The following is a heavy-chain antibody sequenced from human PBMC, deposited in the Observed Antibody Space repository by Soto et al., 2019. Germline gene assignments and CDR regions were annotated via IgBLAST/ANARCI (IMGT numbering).Heavy chain of an antibody. CDR1: GFTFSSYA. D-gene: IGHD2-15*01. V-gene: IGHV3-23*01. CDR2: ISDSGGST. CDR3: ASGCGGTCYSRIHY. J-gene: IGHJ4*02. Sequence: EVQLLESGGGLVQPGGSLRLSCAASGFTFSSYAMSWVRQAPGKWLEWVSGISDSGGSTYYADSVKGRFTISRDNSKNTLYLQMNSLRAEDTAVYYCASGCGGTCYSRIHYWGQGTLVTVSS.